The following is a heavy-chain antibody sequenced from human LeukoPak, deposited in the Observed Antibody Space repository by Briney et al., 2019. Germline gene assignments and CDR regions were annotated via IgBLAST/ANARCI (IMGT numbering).Heavy chain of an antibody. J-gene: IGHJ5*02. D-gene: IGHD2-2*01. CDR1: GFTFTNAY. Sequence: PGGSLRLSCAPSGFTFTNAYMSWLRQAPGKGLEWVALIRNKTDGGTTKFAPPVQGIFTISRDDPRNTVYLQMNSLKTEDTAVYYCGADLKYGACGSPYCYAGFWFDPRGQGTLVTVSS. V-gene: IGHV3-15*01. CDR3: GADLKYGACGSPYCYAGFWFDP. CDR2: IRNKTDGGTT.